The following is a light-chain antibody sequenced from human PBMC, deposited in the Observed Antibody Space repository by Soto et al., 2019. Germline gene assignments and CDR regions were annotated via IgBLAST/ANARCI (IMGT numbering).Light chain of an antibody. CDR1: QSVLYSSSNKNF. J-gene: IGKJ1*01. CDR2: WAS. V-gene: IGKV4-1*01. Sequence: DIVMTQSPDSLAVSLGERATINCKSSQSVLYSSSNKNFLAWYQQKLGQPPKLLIYWASTRESGDPDRFSGSGSGSDFTLTISSLQAEDVALYYCQQYYITPRTFGQGTKVVIK. CDR3: QQYYITPRT.